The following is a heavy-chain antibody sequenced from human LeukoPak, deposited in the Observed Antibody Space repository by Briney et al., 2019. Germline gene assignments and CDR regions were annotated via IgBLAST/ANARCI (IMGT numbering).Heavy chain of an antibody. CDR2: IRSDANTYAT. J-gene: IGHJ4*02. V-gene: IGHV3-73*01. D-gene: IGHD5-18*01. Sequence: PGGSLKLSCAASGFTFSGSAIHWVRQASGKGLEWVGRIRSDANTYATAYAASVTGRFTISRDDSKNTAYLQMNSLQIEDTAVYYCTRRGYSYDKFEALDYWGQGTLVTVSS. CDR3: TRRGYSYDKFEALDY. CDR1: GFTFSGSA.